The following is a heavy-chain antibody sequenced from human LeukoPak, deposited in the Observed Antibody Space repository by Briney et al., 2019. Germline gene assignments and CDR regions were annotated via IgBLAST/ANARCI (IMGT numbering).Heavy chain of an antibody. CDR2: IYSGGFT. CDR3: ARGGSSGYYFGY. D-gene: IGHD3-22*01. V-gene: IGHV3-53*01. Sequence: GGSLRLSCAASGFNVSTNYMTWVRQAPGKGLEWVAAIYSGGFTYYVDSVKGRFTISRDNSKNTLYLQMSSLRAEDTAVYYCARGGSSGYYFGYWGQGTLVTVSS. J-gene: IGHJ4*02. CDR1: GFNVSTNY.